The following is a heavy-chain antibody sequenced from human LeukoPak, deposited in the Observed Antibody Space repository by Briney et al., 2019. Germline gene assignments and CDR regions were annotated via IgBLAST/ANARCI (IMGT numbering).Heavy chain of an antibody. CDR2: IYPGDSGT. CDR3: ARPADYGGKPAVFDV. V-gene: IGHV5-51*01. CDR1: GYTFITYW. J-gene: IGHJ3*01. Sequence: PGESLKISSNGSGYTFITYWIVWVRQITGKGLGWIGIIYPGDSGTRYTPSSPCQVTISSHKSIQTAYLQWSSLKASDTAMYYCARPADYGGKPAVFDVWGQGTMVTVSS. D-gene: IGHD4-23*01.